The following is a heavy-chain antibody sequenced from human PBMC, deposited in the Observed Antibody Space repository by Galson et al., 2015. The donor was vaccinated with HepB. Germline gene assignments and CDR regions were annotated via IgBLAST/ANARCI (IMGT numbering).Heavy chain of an antibody. Sequence: SVKVSCKASGYTFTSYAMHWVRQAPGQRLEWMGWINAGNGNTKYSQKFQGRVTITRDTSASTAYMELSSLRSEDTAVYYCARDLNSDMVRGVSHPYGMDVWGQGTTVTVSS. CDR3: ARDLNSDMVRGVSHPYGMDV. V-gene: IGHV1-3*01. J-gene: IGHJ6*02. CDR1: GYTFTSYA. CDR2: INAGNGNT. D-gene: IGHD3-10*01.